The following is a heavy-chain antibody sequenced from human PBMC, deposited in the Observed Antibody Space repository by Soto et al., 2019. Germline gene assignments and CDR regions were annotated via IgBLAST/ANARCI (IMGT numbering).Heavy chain of an antibody. D-gene: IGHD4-4*01. CDR3: ARVQRAYDAFDI. J-gene: IGHJ3*02. Sequence: GGSLRLSCEGSGFTFRNHGIHWVRQAPGKGLEWVAIIWYDGSKQLHADSVKGRFTISRDNSKNTAYLQMNSLRAEDTAVYYCARVQRAYDAFDIWGQGTMVTV. CDR1: GFTFRNHG. V-gene: IGHV3-33*01. CDR2: IWYDGSKQ.